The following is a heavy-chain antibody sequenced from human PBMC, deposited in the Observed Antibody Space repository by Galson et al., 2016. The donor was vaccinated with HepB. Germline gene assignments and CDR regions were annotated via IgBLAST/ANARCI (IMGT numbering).Heavy chain of an antibody. CDR2: ISGSGDRT. V-gene: IGHV3-23*01. CDR3: VRESSTWDYGMDV. Sequence: SLRLSCAASGFTFSSYAMSWVRQTPGKGLEWVSTISGSGDRTYYADSVKGRFTISRDNSKNTLYLQMNSLRTEDTAVYYCVRESSTWDYGMDVWGQGTTVTVSS. D-gene: IGHD6-13*01. J-gene: IGHJ6*02. CDR1: GFTFSSYA.